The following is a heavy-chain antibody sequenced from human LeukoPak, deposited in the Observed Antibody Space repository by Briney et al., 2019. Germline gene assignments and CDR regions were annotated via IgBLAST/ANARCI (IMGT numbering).Heavy chain of an antibody. CDR1: GFTFNSYG. V-gene: IGHV3-33*06. CDR3: AKIGPIVALDGW. Sequence: GGSLRLSCAASGFTFNSYGMHWVRQAPGKGLEWVAVIWYDGSNKYYADSVKGRFTISRDNSKNTLYLQMNSLRAEDTAVYYCAKIGPIVALDGWWGQGTLVTVSS. CDR2: IWYDGSNK. D-gene: IGHD3-22*01. J-gene: IGHJ4*02.